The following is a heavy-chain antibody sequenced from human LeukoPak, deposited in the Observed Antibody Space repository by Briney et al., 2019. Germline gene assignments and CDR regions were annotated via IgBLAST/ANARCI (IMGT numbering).Heavy chain of an antibody. CDR2: IYYSGST. CDR3: ARAPRELDWFDP. V-gene: IGHV4-31*03. D-gene: IGHD3-16*01. Sequence: SQTLSLTCTVSGGSISSGGYYWSWIRQHPGKGLEWIGYIYYSGSTYYNPSLKSRVTISVDTSKNQFSLKLSSVTAADTAVYYCARAPRELDWFDPWGQGTLVTVSS. J-gene: IGHJ5*02. CDR1: GGSISSGGYY.